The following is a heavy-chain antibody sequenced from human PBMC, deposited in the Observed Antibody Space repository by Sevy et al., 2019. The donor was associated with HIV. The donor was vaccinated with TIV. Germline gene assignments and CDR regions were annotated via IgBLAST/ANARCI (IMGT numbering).Heavy chain of an antibody. CDR3: ARDYYDNRPRGFGP. J-gene: IGHJ5*02. CDR2: VSYTGTT. CDR1: GDSISTYF. V-gene: IGHV4-59*01. Sequence: SETLSLTCIVSGDSISTYFWSWIRQTPGKGLEWIGYVSYTGTTNYNPSLRSRVTISVDTSKNQFSLKLNSVTAADTAVYYCARDYYDNRPRGFGPWGQGILVTVSS. D-gene: IGHD3-22*01.